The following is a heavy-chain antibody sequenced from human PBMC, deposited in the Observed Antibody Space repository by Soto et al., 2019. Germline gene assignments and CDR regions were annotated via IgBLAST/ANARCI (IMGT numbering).Heavy chain of an antibody. CDR2: IYWDDDK. CDR1: GSSLTTYGVG. V-gene: IGHV2-5*02. J-gene: IGHJ4*02. CDR3: AHRLTLNSDWNYGRFDY. Sequence: GSRPTPVNPTQTLTLTFTFSGSSLTTYGVGVGWIRQPPGKALQWLALIYWDDDKRYCPSLKSRLTITKDTSKNQVVLTMTNMDPVDTATYFCAHRLTLNSDWNYGRFDYWGQGTLVTVSS. D-gene: IGHD1-7*01.